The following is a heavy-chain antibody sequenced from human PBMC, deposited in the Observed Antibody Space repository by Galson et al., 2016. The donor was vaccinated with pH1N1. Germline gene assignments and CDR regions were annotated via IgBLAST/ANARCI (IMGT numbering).Heavy chain of an antibody. V-gene: IGHV3-23*01. CDR2: ISGSGGST. J-gene: IGHJ4*02. Sequence: SLRLSCAASGFTLSNYAMNWVRQAPGKGLEWVSGISGSGGSTNYAESVKGRFIISRDNFKNTLYLQMNSLRAEDTAIFYCAKVGSYCSGGRCYYFDYWGLGTPVTVAS. CDR1: GFTLSNYA. CDR3: AKVGSYCSGGRCYYFDY. D-gene: IGHD2-15*01.